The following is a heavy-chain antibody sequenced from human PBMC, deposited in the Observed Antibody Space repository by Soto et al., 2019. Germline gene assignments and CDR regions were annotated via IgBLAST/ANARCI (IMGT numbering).Heavy chain of an antibody. CDR1: GVTFGGYS. CDR3: VREDILGARSFDY. D-gene: IGHD1-26*01. J-gene: IGHJ4*02. CDR2: ISSLSSPR. Sequence: GGSLRLSCAASGVTFGGYSMNWVRQAPGKGLEWIAYISSLSSPRYYAESVEGRFIISRNNAKNSLYLQMISLRDEDTAVYLCVREDILGARSFDYWGQGTRVPVSS. V-gene: IGHV3-48*02.